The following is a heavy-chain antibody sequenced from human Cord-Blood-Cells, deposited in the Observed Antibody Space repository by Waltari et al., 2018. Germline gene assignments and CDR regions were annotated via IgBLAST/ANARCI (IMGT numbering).Heavy chain of an antibody. J-gene: IGHJ4*02. V-gene: IGHV3-23*01. CDR3: AKEFPLWFGECSFDY. Sequence: EVQLLESGGGLVQPGGSLRLSCAASGFTFSSYAMSWVRQAPGKGLGWVSAISGSGGSTYYADSVKVRVTISRDNSKNTRYLQMNSLRAEDTAVYYCAKEFPLWFGECSFDYWGQGTLVTVSS. D-gene: IGHD3-10*01. CDR1: GFTFSSYA. CDR2: ISGSGGST.